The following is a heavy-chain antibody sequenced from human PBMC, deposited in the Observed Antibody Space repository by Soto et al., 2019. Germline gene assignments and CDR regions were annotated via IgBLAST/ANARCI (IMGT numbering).Heavy chain of an antibody. CDR3: ARGGALSTSWYWGDGLDS. Sequence: SVKVSCKASGYSFSSHAITWVRQAPGQGLEWMGGIIPVFGTPSYAHKFQGRITISADKSTNTSSLELRSLRSEDTAVYYCARGGALSTSWYWGDGLDSWGQGTQVTVSS. CDR1: GYSFSSHA. D-gene: IGHD6-13*01. V-gene: IGHV1-69*06. J-gene: IGHJ4*02. CDR2: IIPVFGTP.